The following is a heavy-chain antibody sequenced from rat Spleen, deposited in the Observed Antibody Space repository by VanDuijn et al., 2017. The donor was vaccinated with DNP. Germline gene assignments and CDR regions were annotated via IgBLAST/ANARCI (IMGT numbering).Heavy chain of an antibody. J-gene: IGHJ2*01. Sequence: EVKLVESGGGLVQPGRSLKLSCAGSGFTFSDYYMAWVRQAPPKGLEWVTAISPSGGSTYYRDSVKGRFTVSRDNTQSSLYLQMDSLRSEDTATYYCARYITGIVFDYWGQGVMVTVSS. CDR1: GFTFSDYY. CDR3: ARYITGIVFDY. CDR2: ISPSGGST. D-gene: IGHD1-6*01. V-gene: IGHV5-25*01.